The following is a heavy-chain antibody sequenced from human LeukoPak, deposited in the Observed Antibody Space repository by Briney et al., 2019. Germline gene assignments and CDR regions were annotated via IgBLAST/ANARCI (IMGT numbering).Heavy chain of an antibody. Sequence: SETLSLTCTVSGAPITTSNHYWGWIRQTPGKTLEWIANIHYNGHTLYNPSLKSRPLISVATSSTKFSLRLTSVTAADTAVYYCAAPSGPTYYSPVDFWGQGTSVSVSS. CDR2: IHYNGHT. CDR3: AAPSGPTYYSPVDF. CDR1: GAPITTSNHY. V-gene: IGHV4-39*01. J-gene: IGHJ4*02. D-gene: IGHD1-26*01.